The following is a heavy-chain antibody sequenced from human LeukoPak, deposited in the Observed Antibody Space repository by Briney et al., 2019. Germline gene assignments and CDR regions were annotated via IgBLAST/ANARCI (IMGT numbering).Heavy chain of an antibody. V-gene: IGHV4-61*02. D-gene: IGHD2-15*01. CDR2: IYTSGST. CDR1: GGSISSGSYY. Sequence: SSETLSLTCTVSGGSISSGSYYWSWIRQPAGTGMEWIGRIYTSGSTNYNPSLKSRVTISVDTSKNQFSLKLSSVTAADTAVYYCARDGGLGYCSGGSCLNWFDPWGQGTLVTVSS. CDR3: ARDGGLGYCSGGSCLNWFDP. J-gene: IGHJ5*02.